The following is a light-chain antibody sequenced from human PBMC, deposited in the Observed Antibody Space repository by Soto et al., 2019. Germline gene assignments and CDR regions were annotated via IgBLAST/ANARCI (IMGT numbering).Light chain of an antibody. CDR3: QRYNDWYT. CDR2: GAS. Sequence: ETVMTQSPATLSVSPGGRATLSCRARQSISSNFDWYRRKPGQATRLRMYGASVRDAGIPARFSGSGSGTEFTLTISSRQSEDFAGYYCQRYNDWYTLGQGPKLGI. CDR1: QSISSN. V-gene: IGKV3-15*01. J-gene: IGKJ2*01.